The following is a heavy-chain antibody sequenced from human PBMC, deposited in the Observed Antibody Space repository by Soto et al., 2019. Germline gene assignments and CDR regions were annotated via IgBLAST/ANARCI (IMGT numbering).Heavy chain of an antibody. D-gene: IGHD6-13*01. Sequence: QITLKESGPTLVKPTQTLTLPCTFSGFSLSTSGVGVGWIRQPPGKALEWLALIYWDDDKRYSPSLKSRLTIXKXXPKNQVGLTMTNMDPGDTATYYCAHLGSWYGRIGFWGQGTLVTVSS. V-gene: IGHV2-5*02. J-gene: IGHJ4*02. CDR1: GFSLSTSGVG. CDR2: IYWDDDK. CDR3: AHLGSWYGRIGF.